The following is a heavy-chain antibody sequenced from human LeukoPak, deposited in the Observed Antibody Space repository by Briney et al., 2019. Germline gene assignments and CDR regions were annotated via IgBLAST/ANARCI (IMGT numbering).Heavy chain of an antibody. CDR2: INPNSGGT. D-gene: IGHD3-10*01. Sequence: GASVKVSCKASGYTFTGYYMHWVRQAPGQGLEWMGWINPNSGGTNYAQKFQGRVTMTRDTSISTAYMELSRLRSDDTAVYYCARDQPISDYYGSGKSPLYYFDYWGQGTLVTVSS. V-gene: IGHV1-2*02. J-gene: IGHJ4*02. CDR1: GYTFTGYY. CDR3: ARDQPISDYYGSGKSPLYYFDY.